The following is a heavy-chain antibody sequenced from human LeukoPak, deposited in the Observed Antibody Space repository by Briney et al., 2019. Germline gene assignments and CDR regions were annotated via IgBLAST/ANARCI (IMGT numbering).Heavy chain of an antibody. J-gene: IGHJ4*02. CDR3: ARGPLHDYGDQRGLDY. CDR1: GFTFSSYG. V-gene: IGHV3-23*01. D-gene: IGHD4-17*01. CDR2: ISGSGGST. Sequence: PGGSLRLSCAASGFTFSSYGMSWVRQAPGKGLEWVSAISGSGGSTYYADSVKGRFTISRDNSKNTLYLQMNSLRAEDTAVYYCARGPLHDYGDQRGLDYWGQGTLVTVSS.